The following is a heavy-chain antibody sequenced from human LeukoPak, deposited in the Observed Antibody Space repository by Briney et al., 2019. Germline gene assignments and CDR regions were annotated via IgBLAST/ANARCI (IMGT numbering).Heavy chain of an antibody. Sequence: GGSLRLSCAASGFTFTIYSMNWVRQTPGKGLEWVSSISSTGAYIYYSDSVKGRFTISRDNVKNSLYLQMNSLRLEDTAVYYCAREPTVTILWGQGTLVTVSP. D-gene: IGHD3-3*01. CDR3: AREPTVTIL. J-gene: IGHJ4*02. V-gene: IGHV3-21*01. CDR1: GFTFTIYS. CDR2: ISSTGAYI.